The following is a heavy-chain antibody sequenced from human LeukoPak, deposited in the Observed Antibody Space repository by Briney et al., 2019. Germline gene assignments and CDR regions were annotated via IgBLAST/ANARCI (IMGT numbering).Heavy chain of an antibody. CDR3: ARGRLVVAATRRQSYMDV. Sequence: SVKVSCKASGGTFSSYAISWVRQAPGQGLEWMGGFIPIFGTTNYAQRFQGRVTITADKSTSTAYMELSSLRSEDTAVYYCARGRLVVAATRRQSYMDVWGKGTTVTVSS. CDR1: GGTFSSYA. J-gene: IGHJ6*03. CDR2: FIPIFGTT. V-gene: IGHV1-69*06. D-gene: IGHD2-15*01.